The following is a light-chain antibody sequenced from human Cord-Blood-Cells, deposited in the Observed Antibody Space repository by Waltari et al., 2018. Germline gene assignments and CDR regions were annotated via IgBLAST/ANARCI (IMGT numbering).Light chain of an antibody. CDR1: SSDVGGYNY. CDR3: CSYAGSYTFSWV. J-gene: IGLJ3*02. Sequence: QSALTPPRSVSGSPGPSVTISCTGTSSDVGGYNYVSWYQQHPGKAPKLMIYDVSKRPSGVPDRFSGSKSGNTASLTISGLQAEDEADYYCCSYAGSYTFSWVFGGGTKLTVL. V-gene: IGLV2-11*01. CDR2: DVS.